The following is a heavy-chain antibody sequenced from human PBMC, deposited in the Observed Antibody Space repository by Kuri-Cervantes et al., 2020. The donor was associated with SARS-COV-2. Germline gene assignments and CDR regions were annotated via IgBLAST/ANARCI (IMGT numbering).Heavy chain of an antibody. Sequence: GGSLRLSCAASGFTFSSYAMHWVRQAPGKGLEWVAVISYDGSNKYYADSVKGRFTISRDNSKNTLYLQMNSLRAEDTAVYYCARAEGAMLPGSLRFLEWLDPYYFDYWGQGTLVTVSS. CDR3: ARAEGAMLPGSLRFLEWLDPYYFDY. CDR1: GFTFSSYA. CDR2: ISYDGSNK. D-gene: IGHD3-3*01. V-gene: IGHV3-30-3*01. J-gene: IGHJ4*02.